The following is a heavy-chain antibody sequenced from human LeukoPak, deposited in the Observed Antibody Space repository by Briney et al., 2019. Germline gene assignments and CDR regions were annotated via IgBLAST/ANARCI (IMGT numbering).Heavy chain of an antibody. Sequence: PGGSLRLSCAASGSTFSSYAMHWVRQAPGKGLEWVAVISYDGSNKYYADSVKGRFTISRDNSKNTLYLQMNSLRAEDTAVYYCARDRPGVWGSYRLFQHWGQGTLVTVSS. CDR1: GSTFSSYA. D-gene: IGHD3-16*02. V-gene: IGHV3-30-3*01. J-gene: IGHJ1*01. CDR2: ISYDGSNK. CDR3: ARDRPGVWGSYRLFQH.